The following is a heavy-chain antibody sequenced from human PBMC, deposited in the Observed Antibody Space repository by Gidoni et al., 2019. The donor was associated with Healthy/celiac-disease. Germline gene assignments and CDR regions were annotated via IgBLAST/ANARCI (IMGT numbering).Heavy chain of an antibody. CDR2: ISWNSGSI. CDR3: AKATIPLPYYYYMDV. CDR1: GLTFDDYA. J-gene: IGHJ6*03. V-gene: IGHV3-9*01. Sequence: EVQLVESGGGLVQPGRSLRRSCAASGLTFDDYAMHWVRQAPGKGLVWVSGISWNSGSIGYADSVKCRFTISRDNAKNSLYLQMNSLRAEDTALYYCAKATIPLPYYYYMDVWGNGTTVTVSS.